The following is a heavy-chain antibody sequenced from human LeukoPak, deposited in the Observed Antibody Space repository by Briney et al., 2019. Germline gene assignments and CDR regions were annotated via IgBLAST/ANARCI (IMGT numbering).Heavy chain of an antibody. V-gene: IGHV3-23*01. Sequence: HPGGSLRLSCAASGFTFSSYAMSWVRQAPGKGLEWVSAISGSGGSTYYADSVKGRFTISRDNSKNTLYLQMNSLRAEDTAVYYCAKNPLVGATTWSDYWGQGTLVTVSS. D-gene: IGHD1-26*01. CDR1: GFTFSSYA. J-gene: IGHJ4*02. CDR2: ISGSGGST. CDR3: AKNPLVGATTWSDY.